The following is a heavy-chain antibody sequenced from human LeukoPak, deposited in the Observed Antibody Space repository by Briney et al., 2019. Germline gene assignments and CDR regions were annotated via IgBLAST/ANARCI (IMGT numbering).Heavy chain of an antibody. J-gene: IGHJ4*02. D-gene: IGHD1-26*01. CDR2: IIPIFGTA. Sequence: SVKVSCKASGGTFSSYAISWVRQAPGQGLEWMGGIIPIFGTANYAQKFQGRVTITTDESTSTAYMELSSLRSEGTAVYYCAVNSGSYSLLWEYLYYFDYWGQGTLVTVSS. CDR1: GGTFSSYA. CDR3: AVNSGSYSLLWEYLYYFDY. V-gene: IGHV1-69*05.